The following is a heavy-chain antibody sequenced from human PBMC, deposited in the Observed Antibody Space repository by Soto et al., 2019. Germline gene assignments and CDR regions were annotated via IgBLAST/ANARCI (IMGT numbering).Heavy chain of an antibody. D-gene: IGHD3-22*01. CDR1: GGSIISSSYY. CDR2: IYYSGST. V-gene: IGHV4-39*01. J-gene: IGHJ4*02. Sequence: PSETLSLTCTVSGGSIISSSYYWGWIRQPPGKGLEWIGSIYYSGSTYYNPSLKSRVTISVDTSKNQFSLKLSSVTAADTAVYYCASSSGYYYECDYWGQGTLVTVSS. CDR3: ASSSGYYYECDY.